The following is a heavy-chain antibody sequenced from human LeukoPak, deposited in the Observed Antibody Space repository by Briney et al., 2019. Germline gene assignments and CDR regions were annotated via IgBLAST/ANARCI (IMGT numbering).Heavy chain of an antibody. J-gene: IGHJ3*02. D-gene: IGHD6-13*01. CDR3: ARLAADAFDI. CDR1: GGSISSSSYY. CDR2: IYYSGST. Sequence: SETLSLTCTVSGGSISSSSYYWGWLRQPPGKGLEWIGNIYYSGSTYYNPSLKSRVTISVDTSKKQFSLRLSSVTAADTAVYYCARLAADAFDIWGQGTMVTVSS. V-gene: IGHV4-39*01.